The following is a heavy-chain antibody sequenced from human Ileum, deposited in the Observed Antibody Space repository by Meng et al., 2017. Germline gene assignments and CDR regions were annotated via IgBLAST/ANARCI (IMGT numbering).Heavy chain of an antibody. CDR3: ARGPPADS. Sequence: QGQLQESGPDLVKPSETLSLPCSVSGASVSSDYWSWIRQPPGKGLEWIAYVYNTGSSNYNPSLKSRVTISVDTSSNQFSLRLTSVTAADTAVYYCARGPPADSWGPGILVTVSS. CDR2: VYNTGSS. CDR1: GASVSSDY. V-gene: IGHV4-59*02. J-gene: IGHJ4*02.